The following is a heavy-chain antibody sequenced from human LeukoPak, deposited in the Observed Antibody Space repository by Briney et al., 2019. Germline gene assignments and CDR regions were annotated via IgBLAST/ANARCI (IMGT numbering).Heavy chain of an antibody. CDR2: TNHSGGT. CDR3: ARGGEYGSGSYYKY. D-gene: IGHD3-10*01. CDR1: GGSFSGYY. Sequence: SETLSLTCAVYGGSFSGYYWSWIRRPPGKGLEWIGETNHSGGTNYNPSLKSRVTISVDTSKNQFSLKLSSVTAADTAVYYCARGGEYGSGSYYKYWGQGTLVTVSS. V-gene: IGHV4-34*01. J-gene: IGHJ4*02.